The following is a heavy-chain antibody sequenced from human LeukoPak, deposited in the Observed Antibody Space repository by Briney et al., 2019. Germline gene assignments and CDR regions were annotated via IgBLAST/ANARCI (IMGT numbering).Heavy chain of an antibody. CDR1: GYTFTSYG. Sequence: ASVKVSCKASGYTFTSYGINWVRQATGQGLEWMGWMNPNSGNTGYAQKFQGRVTMTRNTSISTAYMELSSLRSEDTAVYYCARGAVYDFWSGYYDGWFDPWGQGTLVTVSS. D-gene: IGHD3-3*01. CDR2: MNPNSGNT. V-gene: IGHV1-8*01. J-gene: IGHJ5*02. CDR3: ARGAVYDFWSGYYDGWFDP.